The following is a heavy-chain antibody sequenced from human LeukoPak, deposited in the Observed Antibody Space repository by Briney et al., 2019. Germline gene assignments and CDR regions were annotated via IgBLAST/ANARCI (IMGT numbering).Heavy chain of an antibody. Sequence: PSETLSLTCTVSGGSISSYYWSWIRQPPGKGLEWIGYIYYSGSTNYNPSLKSRVTISVDTSKNQFSLKLSSVTAADTAVYYCARGIPDDLRFLEWLRPVSYYFDYWGQGTLVTVSS. CDR1: GGSISSYY. V-gene: IGHV4-59*08. CDR2: IYYSGST. D-gene: IGHD3-3*01. J-gene: IGHJ4*02. CDR3: ARGIPDDLRFLEWLRPVSYYFDY.